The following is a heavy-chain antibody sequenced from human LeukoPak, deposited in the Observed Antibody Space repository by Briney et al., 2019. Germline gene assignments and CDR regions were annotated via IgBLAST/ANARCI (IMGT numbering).Heavy chain of an antibody. D-gene: IGHD3-3*01. J-gene: IGHJ6*02. CDR2: IYPGDSDT. CDR3: ARHPPAHYDFWSGYYRDYYYGMAV. Sequence: GESLKISCKGSGYSFTNYWIGWVRQMPGKGLEWMGIIYPGDSDTRYSPSFQGQVTISADKSISTAYLQWSSLKASDTAMYYCARHPPAHYDFWSGYYRDYYYGMAVWGQGTTVTVSS. CDR1: GYSFTNYW. V-gene: IGHV5-51*01.